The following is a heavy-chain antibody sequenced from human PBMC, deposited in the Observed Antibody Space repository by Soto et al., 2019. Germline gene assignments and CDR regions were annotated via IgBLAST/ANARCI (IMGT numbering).Heavy chain of an antibody. CDR2: ISAYNGNT. Sequence: GASVKVSCKASGYTFTSYGISWVRQAPGQGLEWMGWISAYNGNTNYAQKLQGRVTMTTDTSTSTAYMELRSLRSDDTAVYYCARVTAKTKWFLFDYWGQGTLVTVSS. CDR1: GYTFTSYG. V-gene: IGHV1-18*04. D-gene: IGHD3-22*01. J-gene: IGHJ4*02. CDR3: ARVTAKTKWFLFDY.